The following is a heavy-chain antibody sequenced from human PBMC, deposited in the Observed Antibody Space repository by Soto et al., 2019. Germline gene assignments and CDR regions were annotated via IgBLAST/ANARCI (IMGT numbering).Heavy chain of an antibody. CDR2: IYYSGST. CDR1: GGSISSSSYY. D-gene: IGHD2-2*01. V-gene: IGHV4-39*01. CDR3: ARSTEGYCSSTSCPHWFDP. J-gene: IGHJ5*02. Sequence: SETLSLTCTVSGGSISSSSYYWGWIRQPPGKGLEWIGSIYYSGSTYYNPSLKSRVTISVDTSKNQFSLKLSSVTAADTAVYYCARSTEGYCSSTSCPHWFDPWGQGTLVTVSS.